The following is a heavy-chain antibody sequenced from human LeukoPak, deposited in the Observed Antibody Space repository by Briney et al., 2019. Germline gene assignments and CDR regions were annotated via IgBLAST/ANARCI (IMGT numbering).Heavy chain of an antibody. V-gene: IGHV3-7*01. Sequence: GGSLRLSGTASGFTFSTYWMSWVRQAPGKGLEWVANINPDGSENYFVDSVKGRFTISRDNAKNTLYLQMNSLRAEDTAVYYCARVGYSSSWYWGQGTPVTVSS. D-gene: IGHD6-13*01. CDR2: INPDGSEN. CDR3: ARVGYSSSWY. J-gene: IGHJ4*02. CDR1: GFTFSTYW.